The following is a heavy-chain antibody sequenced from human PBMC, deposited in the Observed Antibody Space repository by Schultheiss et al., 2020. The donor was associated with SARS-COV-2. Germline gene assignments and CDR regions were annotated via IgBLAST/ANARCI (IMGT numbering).Heavy chain of an antibody. V-gene: IGHV1-2*02. CDR2: INPNSGGT. Sequence: ASVKVSCKASGYTFTGYYMHWVRQAPGQGLEWMGWINPNSGGTNYAQKFQGRVTMTRDTSISTAYMELRSLRSDDTAVYYCARGPVTTDIDYYYYGMDVWGQGTTVTVSS. J-gene: IGHJ6*02. D-gene: IGHD4-17*01. CDR3: ARGPVTTDIDYYYYGMDV. CDR1: GYTFTGYY.